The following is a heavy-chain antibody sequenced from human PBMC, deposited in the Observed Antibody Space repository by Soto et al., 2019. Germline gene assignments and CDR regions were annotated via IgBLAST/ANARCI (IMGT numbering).Heavy chain of an antibody. D-gene: IGHD1-26*01. J-gene: IGHJ5*02. CDR1: GFSVSSNY. Sequence: GGSLRLSCAISGFSVSSNYLSWVRQAPGKGLEWVSVHYSGGSTYYADSVQGRFTITRDKSNNTLYLQMRRVRAEDTAVYFCARHRHPRGTVGATSPLDPWGQGTQVTVSS. V-gene: IGHV3-53*01. CDR3: ARHRHPRGTVGATSPLDP. CDR2: HYSGGST.